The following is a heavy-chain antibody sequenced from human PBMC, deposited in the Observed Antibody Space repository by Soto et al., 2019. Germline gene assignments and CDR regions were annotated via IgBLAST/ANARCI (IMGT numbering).Heavy chain of an antibody. V-gene: IGHV4-59*01. CDR3: ARDRSSWYDPAYSYYYYGMDV. CDR2: IYYSGST. CDR1: GGSISSYY. Sequence: PSETLSLTCTVSGGSISSYYWSWIRQPPGKGLEWIGYIYYSGSTNYNPSLKSRVTISVDTSKNQFSLKLSSVTAADTAVYYCARDRSSWYDPAYSYYYYGMDVWGQGTTVTVSS. J-gene: IGHJ6*02. D-gene: IGHD6-13*01.